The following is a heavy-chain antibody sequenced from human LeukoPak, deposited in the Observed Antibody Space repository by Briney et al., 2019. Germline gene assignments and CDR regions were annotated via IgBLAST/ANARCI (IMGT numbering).Heavy chain of an antibody. D-gene: IGHD3-3*01. CDR2: ISYSGST. CDR3: ARPSRTRSGWDAFDI. V-gene: IGHV4-59*08. Sequence: PSETLSLTRTVSGGSICGYYWSWIRQPPGKELEWIGHISYSGSTNYNPSLKSRVTISVDTSKNQFSLNLSSVTAADTAVYYCARPSRTRSGWDAFDIWGQGTMVTVSS. CDR1: GGSICGYY. J-gene: IGHJ3*02.